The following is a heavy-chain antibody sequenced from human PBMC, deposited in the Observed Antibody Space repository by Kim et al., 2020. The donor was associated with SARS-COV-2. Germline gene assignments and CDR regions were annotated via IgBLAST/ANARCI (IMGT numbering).Heavy chain of an antibody. Sequence: GGSLRLSCAVSGFTFSDYYMSWIRQAPGKGLEWVSYISSSSSYTNYADSVKGRFTISRDNAKNSLYLQMNSLRAEDTAVYYCAKLPGIAAGYYFDYWGQGTLVTVSS. CDR1: GFTFSDYY. D-gene: IGHD6-13*01. CDR3: AKLPGIAAGYYFDY. V-gene: IGHV3-11*06. CDR2: ISSSSSYT. J-gene: IGHJ4*02.